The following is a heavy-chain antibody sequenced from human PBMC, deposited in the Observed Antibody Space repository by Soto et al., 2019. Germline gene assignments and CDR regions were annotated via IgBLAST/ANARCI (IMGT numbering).Heavy chain of an antibody. CDR1: GYTFTSYY. CDR3: ARGSGSGSYCEH. D-gene: IGHD3-10*01. CDR2: INPNDGGT. V-gene: IGHV1-46*01. J-gene: IGHJ4*02. Sequence: ASVKVSCKASGYTFTSYYMHWVRQAPGQGLEWMGIINPNDGGTNYAQKFQGRATMTRDTSTSTVYMELSSLRSEDTALYYCARGSGSGSYCEHWGQGTLVTVSS.